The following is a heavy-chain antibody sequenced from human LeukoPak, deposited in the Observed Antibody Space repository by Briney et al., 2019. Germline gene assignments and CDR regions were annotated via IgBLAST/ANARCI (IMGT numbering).Heavy chain of an antibody. V-gene: IGHV4-34*01. CDR3: ARAFMSTVVTPYDAFDI. Sequence: PSETLSLTCAVYGGSFSGYYWSWIRQPPGKGLEWIGEINHSGSTNYNPSLTSRVTISVDTSKNQFSLKLSSVTAADTAVYYCARAFMSTVVTPYDAFDIWGQGTMVTVSS. CDR1: GGSFSGYY. D-gene: IGHD4-23*01. J-gene: IGHJ3*02. CDR2: INHSGST.